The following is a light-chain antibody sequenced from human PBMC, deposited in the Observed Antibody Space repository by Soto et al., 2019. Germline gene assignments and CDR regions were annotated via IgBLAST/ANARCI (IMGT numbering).Light chain of an antibody. J-gene: IGLJ2*01. Sequence: QSALTQPASVSGSPGQSITISCTGTSSDVGSYNLVSWYQHHPGKAPKFIIYEDNKRPSGVSNRFSGSKSGNTASLTISGLQAEVEADYYFCAFFRSNALLFGGGTKLTVL. CDR3: CAFFRSNALL. V-gene: IGLV2-23*01. CDR1: SSDVGSYNL. CDR2: EDN.